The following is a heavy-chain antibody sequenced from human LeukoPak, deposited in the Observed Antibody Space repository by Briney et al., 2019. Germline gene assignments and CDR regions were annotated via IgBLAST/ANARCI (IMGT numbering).Heavy chain of an antibody. CDR1: ADSFSSHY. D-gene: IGHD4-17*01. CDR2: ISYIGRT. CDR3: ARDLVTVTKGFDI. Sequence: SETLSLTCAVSADSFSSHYWTWIRQPPGKGLEWIGYISYIGRTNYTPSLKGRVTISIDTSKNQFSLKLSSVTAADTAVYYCARDLVTVTKGFDIWGQGTMVSVSS. V-gene: IGHV4-59*11. J-gene: IGHJ3*02.